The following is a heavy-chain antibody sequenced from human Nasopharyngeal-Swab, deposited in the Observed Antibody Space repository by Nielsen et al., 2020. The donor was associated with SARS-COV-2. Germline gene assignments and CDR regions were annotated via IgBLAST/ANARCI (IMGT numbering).Heavy chain of an antibody. CDR1: GGSISSSNW. Sequence: SETLSLTCAVSGGSISSSNWWSWVRQPPGKGLEWIGSIYYSGSTYYNPSLKSRVTISVDTSKNQFSLKLSSVTAADTAVYYCARISGWSGYYLYYYYMDVWGKGTTVTVSS. J-gene: IGHJ6*03. CDR2: IYYSGST. CDR3: ARISGWSGYYLYYYYMDV. V-gene: IGHV4-4*02. D-gene: IGHD3-3*01.